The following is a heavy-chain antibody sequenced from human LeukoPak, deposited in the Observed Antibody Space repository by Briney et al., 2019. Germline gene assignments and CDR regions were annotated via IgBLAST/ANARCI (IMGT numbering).Heavy chain of an antibody. V-gene: IGHV1-2*02. CDR1: GYIFTGYY. D-gene: IGHD3-22*01. CDR3: ARAPRYYDSSGYYDP. Sequence: ASVKVSCKASGYIFTGYYMHWVRQAPGQGLEWMGWINPNSGGTNYAQKFQGRVTMTRDTSISTAYMELSRLRSDDTAVYYCARAPRYYDSSGYYDPWGQGTLVTVSS. CDR2: INPNSGGT. J-gene: IGHJ5*02.